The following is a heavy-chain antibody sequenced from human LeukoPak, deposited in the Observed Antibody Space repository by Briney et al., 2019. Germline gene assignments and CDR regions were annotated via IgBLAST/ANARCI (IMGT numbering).Heavy chain of an antibody. CDR3: ARESLTGYHDY. Sequence: PSETLSLTCTVSGASISSGRYYWSWIRQPAGKGLEWIGRIYTTGSTSYYPSLKSRVTISVDTSKNQFSLKLSSVTAADTAVYYCARESLTGYHDYWGQGTLVTVSS. CDR1: GASISSGRYY. J-gene: IGHJ4*02. CDR2: IYTTGST. V-gene: IGHV4-61*02. D-gene: IGHD3-9*01.